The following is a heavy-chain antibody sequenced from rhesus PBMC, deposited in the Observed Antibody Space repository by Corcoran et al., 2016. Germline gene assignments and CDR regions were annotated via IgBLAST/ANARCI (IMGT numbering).Heavy chain of an antibody. Sequence: EVQLVESGGGLVQPGGSLRVSCAASGFTFSSYGLHWVCQAPGKGLGWVSVISYDGRKKYYSDSVKDRFTICRDNSKSMLYLQMNNLKLKDTAVYYCARDLEVVPGDYWGQGVLVTVSS. D-gene: IGHD1-38*01. J-gene: IGHJ4*01. CDR3: ARDLEVVPGDY. CDR1: GFTFSSYG. V-gene: IGHV3-54*02. CDR2: ISYDGRKK.